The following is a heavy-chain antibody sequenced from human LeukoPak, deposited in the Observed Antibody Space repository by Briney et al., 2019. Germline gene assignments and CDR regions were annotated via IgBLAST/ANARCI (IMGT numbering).Heavy chain of an antibody. V-gene: IGHV3-7*01. Sequence: PGGSLRLSCVVSGLIFGDCWMSWVRQAPGKGLEWVANIHQDGSQQYYLDSVEGRFTISRDNAKNSLYLQMDNLRAEDTAVYYCSNGIYSSSYWGRGTLVTVSS. CDR3: SNGIYSSSY. CDR1: GLIFGDCW. D-gene: IGHD6-6*01. J-gene: IGHJ4*02. CDR2: IHQDGSQQ.